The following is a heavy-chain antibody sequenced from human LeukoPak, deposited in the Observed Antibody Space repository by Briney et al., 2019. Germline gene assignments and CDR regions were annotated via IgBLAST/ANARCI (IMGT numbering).Heavy chain of an antibody. CDR1: GGTFSSFT. Sequence: SVKVSCKASGGTFSSFTITWVRQAPGQGLEWMGGIIPIFGTSNYAQKFQGRVTITADESTGTAYMELSSLRSDDTAMFYCARDGITPNWLDPWGQGTLVTVSS. D-gene: IGHD3-10*01. CDR2: IIPIFGTS. J-gene: IGHJ5*02. CDR3: ARDGITPNWLDP. V-gene: IGHV1-69*13.